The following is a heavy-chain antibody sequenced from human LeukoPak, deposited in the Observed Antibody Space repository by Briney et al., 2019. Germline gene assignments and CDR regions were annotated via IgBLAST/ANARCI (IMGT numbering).Heavy chain of an antibody. J-gene: IGHJ4*02. Sequence: PGGSLRLSCAASGFTFSSYSMNWVRQAPGKGLEWVSSISSSSSYIYYADSVKGRFTISRDNAKNSLYLQMNSLRAEDTAVHYCAKTAKEPYYFDYWGQGTLVTVSS. CDR2: ISSSSSYI. CDR1: GFTFSSYS. D-gene: IGHD5-18*01. V-gene: IGHV3-21*01. CDR3: AKTAKEPYYFDY.